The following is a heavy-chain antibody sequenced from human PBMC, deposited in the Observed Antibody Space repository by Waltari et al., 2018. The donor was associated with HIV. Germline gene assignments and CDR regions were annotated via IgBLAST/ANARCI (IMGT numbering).Heavy chain of an antibody. Sequence: EVQLLESGGGLVQPGGSLTLSCAASGFTFNSYAMYCVRQGPGNGLEWVAYISTSVNTACYTDSVKGRFTTSRDNSRNTLYLHMASLRAEDTALYYCVKDQGSYMGWGDLWGQRTPVTVSS. D-gene: IGHD1-26*01. V-gene: IGHV3-23*01. CDR1: GFTFNSYA. CDR3: VKDQGSYMGWGDL. CDR2: ISTSVNTA. J-gene: IGHJ4*02.